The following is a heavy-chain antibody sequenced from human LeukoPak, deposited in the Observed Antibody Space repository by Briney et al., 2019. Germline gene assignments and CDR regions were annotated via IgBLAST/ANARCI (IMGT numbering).Heavy chain of an antibody. CDR3: GRAFIYGRLFDL. CDR1: GYNFRYQW. V-gene: IGHV5-51*01. D-gene: IGHD2/OR15-2a*01. CDR2: IYPGESEA. Sequence: GESLKIPRNGSGYNFRYQWIVWVRPNPRKGPEYMGIIYPGESEAEYSPSFQGQVTISADKSISTAYLQWSSLKASDAAMYFCGRAFIYGRLFDLWGQGTLVSVST. J-gene: IGHJ4*02.